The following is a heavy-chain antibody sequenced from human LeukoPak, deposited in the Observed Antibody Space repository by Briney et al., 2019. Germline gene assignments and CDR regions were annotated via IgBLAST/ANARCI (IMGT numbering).Heavy chain of an antibody. CDR2: IWYGGSNK. CDR1: GFTFSSYG. Sequence: GRSLRLSCAASGFTFSSYGMHWVRQAPGKGLEWVAVIWYGGSNKYYADSVKGRFTISRDNSKNTLYLQMNSLRAEDTAVYYCARGGKWELLRFDYWGQGTLVTVSS. V-gene: IGHV3-33*01. J-gene: IGHJ4*02. D-gene: IGHD1-26*01. CDR3: ARGGKWELLRFDY.